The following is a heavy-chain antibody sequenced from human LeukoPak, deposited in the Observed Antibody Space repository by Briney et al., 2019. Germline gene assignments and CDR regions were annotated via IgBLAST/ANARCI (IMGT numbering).Heavy chain of an antibody. J-gene: IGHJ4*02. V-gene: IGHV4-59*08. CDR2: IYYSGST. CDR1: GGSISSYY. CDR3: ARTRRGYSYGNHFDY. Sequence: SETLSLTCTVSGGSISSYYWSWIRQPPGKGLEWIGYIYYSGSTSYNPSLKSRVTISVDTSKNQFSLKLSSVTAADTAVYYCARTRRGYSYGNHFDYWGQGTLVTVSS. D-gene: IGHD5-18*01.